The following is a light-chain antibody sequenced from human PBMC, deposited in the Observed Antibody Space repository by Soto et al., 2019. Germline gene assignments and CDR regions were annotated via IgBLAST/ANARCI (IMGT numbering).Light chain of an antibody. CDR3: SSYAGRITLV. CDR2: DDN. V-gene: IGLV2-23*01. J-gene: IGLJ2*01. Sequence: QSGLTQTASVSGSPGQSITMSCTRSRSDVGGYNLVSWYQQHPGKAPKLLISDDNKRPSGVSDRFSGSKSGNTASLTISGLQAEDEGDYYCSSYAGRITLVFGGGTKLTVL. CDR1: RSDVGGYNL.